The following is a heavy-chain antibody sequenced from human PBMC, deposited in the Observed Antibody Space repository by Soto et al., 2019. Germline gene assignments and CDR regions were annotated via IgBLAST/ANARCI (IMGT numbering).Heavy chain of an antibody. CDR1: GGSISSGGYY. Sequence: QVQLQESGPGLVKPSQTLSLTCTVSGGSISSGGYYWSWIRQHPGKGLEWIGYIYYSGSTYYNPSXXGRVTISVDTXXNXFXXKLSSVTAADTAVYYCARDRVVPSTSHGALYYFDYWGQGTLVTVSS. V-gene: IGHV4-31*03. CDR2: IYYSGST. CDR3: ARDRVVPSTSHGALYYFDY. J-gene: IGHJ4*02. D-gene: IGHD2-2*01.